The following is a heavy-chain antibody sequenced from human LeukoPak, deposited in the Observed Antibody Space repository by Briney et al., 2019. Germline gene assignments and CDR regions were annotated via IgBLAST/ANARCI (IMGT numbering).Heavy chain of an antibody. J-gene: IGHJ4*02. V-gene: IGHV3-7*01. CDR3: ARGRYSSSLDY. Sequence: GGSLRLSGEGSGFTFRNNGMAWVPRAQGKGRQWVANIKTDGSEKYYVDSVKGRFTISRDNAKNSLYLQMNSLRAEDTAVYYCARGRYSSSLDYWGQGTLVTVSS. CDR2: IKTDGSEK. CDR1: GFTFRNNG. D-gene: IGHD6-6*01.